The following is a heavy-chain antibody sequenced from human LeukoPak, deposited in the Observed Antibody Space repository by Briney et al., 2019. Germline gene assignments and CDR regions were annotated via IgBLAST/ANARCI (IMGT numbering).Heavy chain of an antibody. Sequence: GGSLRLSCAASGFTFSSHGMHWVRQAPGKGLEWVAVIWYDGSNKYYADSVKGRFTISRDNSKNTLYLQMISLRAEDTAVYYRARALYGSRYYYYGMDVWGQGTTVTVSS. V-gene: IGHV3-33*01. D-gene: IGHD3-10*01. J-gene: IGHJ6*02. CDR2: IWYDGSNK. CDR3: ARALYGSRYYYYGMDV. CDR1: GFTFSSHG.